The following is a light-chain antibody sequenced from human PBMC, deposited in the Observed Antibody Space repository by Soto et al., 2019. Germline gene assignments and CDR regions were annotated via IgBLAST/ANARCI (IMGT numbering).Light chain of an antibody. CDR2: DAS. CDR1: QGISNA. V-gene: IGKV1-13*02. J-gene: IGKJ5*01. CDR3: QQLKSYPFT. Sequence: AIQLTQSPSSLSASVGDRVSITCRASQGISNALAWYQHKPGKPPKILIYDASSSRSGVPSRFSGSESGTECTLTIISLQPEDFATYYCQQLKSYPFTFVQGTRLEIK.